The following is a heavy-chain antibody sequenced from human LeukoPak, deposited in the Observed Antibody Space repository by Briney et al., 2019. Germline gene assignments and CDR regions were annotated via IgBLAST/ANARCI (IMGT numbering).Heavy chain of an antibody. CDR1: GDSVSSNSAA. V-gene: IGHV6-1*01. J-gene: IGHJ5*02. Sequence: SQTHSLTCAISGDSVSSNSAAWNWIRQSPSRGLEWLGRTYYRSKWYNDYAVSVKGRITINPDTSKNQFSLQLNSVTPEDTAVYYCAKSSSGWSQNWFDPWGQGTLVTVSS. CDR2: TYYRSKWYN. CDR3: AKSSSGWSQNWFDP. D-gene: IGHD6-19*01.